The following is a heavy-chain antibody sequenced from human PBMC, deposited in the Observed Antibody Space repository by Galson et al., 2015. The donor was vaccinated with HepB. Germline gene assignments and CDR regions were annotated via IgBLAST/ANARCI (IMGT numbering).Heavy chain of an antibody. CDR1: GYTFTSYY. J-gene: IGHJ6*03. Sequence: SVKVSCKASGYTFTSYYMHWVRQAPGQGLEWMGWINAGNGNIKYSQKFQGRVTITRDTSASTAYMELSSLRSEDTAVYYCARGAYYDILTGYFNPYYYYMDVWGKGTTITVSS. V-gene: IGHV1-3*01. CDR3: ARGAYYDILTGYFNPYYYYMDV. CDR2: INAGNGNI. D-gene: IGHD3-9*01.